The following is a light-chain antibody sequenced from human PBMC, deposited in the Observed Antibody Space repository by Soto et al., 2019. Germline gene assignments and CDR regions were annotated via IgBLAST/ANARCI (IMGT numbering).Light chain of an antibody. V-gene: IGKV1-39*01. CDR2: AAS. CDR3: QESHST. CDR1: QSIGTY. J-gene: IGKJ2*01. Sequence: DALMTQSPSSLSASVGDSVTITCRASQSIGTYLDWYQHKPGKAPKLLIYAASSLQSGVPSRFSGSGSGTDFTLTIGSVQPEDFATYYCQESHSTFGQGTKLEIK.